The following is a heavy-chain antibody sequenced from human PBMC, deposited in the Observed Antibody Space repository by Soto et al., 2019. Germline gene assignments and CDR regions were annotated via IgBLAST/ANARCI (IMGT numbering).Heavy chain of an antibody. CDR2: ISAYNGNT. V-gene: IGHV1-18*01. CDR3: ARRTTVETLNY. Sequence: DSVKVSCRASGYTFTRYGISWVRQAPGQELEWMKWISAYNGNTNYAQKLQGRVTMTTDTSTSTAYMELRSLRSDDTAVYYCARRTTVETLNYWGQGTLVTVSS. J-gene: IGHJ4*02. D-gene: IGHD4-17*01. CDR1: GYTFTRYG.